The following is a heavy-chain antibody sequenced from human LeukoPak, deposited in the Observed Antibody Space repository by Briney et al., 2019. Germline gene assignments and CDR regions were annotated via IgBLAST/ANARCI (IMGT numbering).Heavy chain of an antibody. V-gene: IGHV1-8*02. CDR1: GYTFTGYY. Sequence: ASVKVSCKASGYTFTGYYMHWVRQATGQGLEWMGWMNPNSGNTGYAQKFQGRVTMTRNTSISTAYMELSSLRSEDTAVYYCARVPSYYYYYMDVWGKGTTVTISS. CDR2: MNPNSGNT. CDR3: ARVPSYYYYYMDV. J-gene: IGHJ6*03.